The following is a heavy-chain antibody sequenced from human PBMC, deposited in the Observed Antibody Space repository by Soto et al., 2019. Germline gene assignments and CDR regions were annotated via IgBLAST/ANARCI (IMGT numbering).Heavy chain of an antibody. V-gene: IGHV3-23*01. D-gene: IGHD3-16*01. Sequence: EVQMLASGGGLGQPGGSLRLSCAASGFKFSNYAMSWVRQAPGKGLEWVSLISATGGGTYYADSVKGRFTISRDNSHNTLYLQVHSLTAEDTAVYYCAKDRRAGGNSAFYFDLWGQGAQVTVSS. J-gene: IGHJ4*02. CDR3: AKDRRAGGNSAFYFDL. CDR2: ISATGGGT. CDR1: GFKFSNYA.